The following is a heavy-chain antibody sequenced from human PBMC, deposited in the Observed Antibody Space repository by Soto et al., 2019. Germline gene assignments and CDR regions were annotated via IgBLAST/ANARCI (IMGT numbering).Heavy chain of an antibody. J-gene: IGHJ4*02. Sequence: QVQLVQSGAEMKRPGSSLKVSCETSGGIFTNYTFHWVRQAPGQGLEWMGWIIPVLDIANYAHKLQGRITITVDKSTSTAYLELTSLKFEDTAIYFCAKAPTASSPFDYWGQGTLVTVSS. CDR3: AKAPTASSPFDY. CDR2: IIPVLDIA. V-gene: IGHV1-69*02. CDR1: GGIFTNYT. D-gene: IGHD1-26*01.